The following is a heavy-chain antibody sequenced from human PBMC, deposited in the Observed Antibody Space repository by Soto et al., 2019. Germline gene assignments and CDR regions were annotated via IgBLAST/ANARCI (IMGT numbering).Heavy chain of an antibody. CDR2: IYTSGST. J-gene: IGHJ4*02. D-gene: IGHD1-26*01. CDR1: CGSIISYY. CDR3: ARERWELRNFDY. V-gene: IGHV4-4*07. Sequence: SETLSLTCTFSCGSIISYYWSWIRQPAGKGLEWIGRIYTSGSTNYNPSLKSRVTMSVDTSKNQFSLKLSSVTAADTAVYYCARERWELRNFDYWGQGTLVTVSS.